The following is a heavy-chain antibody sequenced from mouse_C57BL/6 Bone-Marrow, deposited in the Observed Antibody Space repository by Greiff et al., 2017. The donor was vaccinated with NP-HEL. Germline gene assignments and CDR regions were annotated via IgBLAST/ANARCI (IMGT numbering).Heavy chain of an antibody. CDR2: INPNNGGT. J-gene: IGHJ3*01. Sequence: EVQLQQSGPELVKPGASVKMSCKASGYTFTDYNMHWVKQSHGKSLEWIGYINPNNGGTSYNQKFKGKATLTVNKSSSTAYMELRSLTSEDSAVYYCAREGYSNSPWFAYWGQGTLVTVSA. CDR1: GYTFTDYN. D-gene: IGHD2-5*01. V-gene: IGHV1-22*01. CDR3: AREGYSNSPWFAY.